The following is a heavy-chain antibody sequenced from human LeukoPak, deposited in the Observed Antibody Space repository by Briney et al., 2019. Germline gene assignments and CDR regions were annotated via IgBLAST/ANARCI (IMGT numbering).Heavy chain of an antibody. Sequence: GGSLRLSCAASGFTFSDYSMNWVRQAPGKGLEWVSSISSSSSYIYYADSVKGRFTIPRDNAKNSLYLQMNSLRAEDTAVFYCARGPSLYYYDSSGYPYYFDYWGQGTLVTVSS. CDR3: ARGPSLYYYDSSGYPYYFDY. CDR2: ISSSSSYI. CDR1: GFTFSDYS. D-gene: IGHD3-22*01. V-gene: IGHV3-21*01. J-gene: IGHJ4*02.